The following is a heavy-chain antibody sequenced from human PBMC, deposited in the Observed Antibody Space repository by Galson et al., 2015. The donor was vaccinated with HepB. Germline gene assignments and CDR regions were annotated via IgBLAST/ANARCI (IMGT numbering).Heavy chain of an antibody. J-gene: IGHJ4*02. CDR1: GFIVAGNY. CDR3: ARGAPAAGAFDY. Sequence: SLRLSCAASGFIVAGNYMSWVRQAPGKGLEWVSVMYAGGRTADADSVKGRFTTSRDNIKNVLYLQMDSLRAEDTAVYYCARGAPAAGAFDYWGQGTLVTVSS. D-gene: IGHD6-25*01. CDR2: MYAGGRT. V-gene: IGHV3-53*01.